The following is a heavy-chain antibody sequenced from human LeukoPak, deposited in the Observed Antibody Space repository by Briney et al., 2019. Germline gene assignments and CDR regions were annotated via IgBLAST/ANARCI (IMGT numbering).Heavy chain of an antibody. CDR1: GGSIRSDY. CDR2: MYYSGST. Sequence: SETLSLTCTVSGGSIRSDYWSWIRQPPGKGLEWIAYMYYSGSTNQNPSLKSRVTISVDMSKNQFSLKLSSVTAADTAVYYCARMTDYDDGWFDPWGQGTLVTVSS. D-gene: IGHD4-17*01. V-gene: IGHV4-59*01. J-gene: IGHJ5*02. CDR3: ARMTDYDDGWFDP.